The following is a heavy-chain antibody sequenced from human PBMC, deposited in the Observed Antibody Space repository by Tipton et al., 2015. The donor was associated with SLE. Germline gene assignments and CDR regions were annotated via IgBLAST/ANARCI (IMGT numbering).Heavy chain of an antibody. V-gene: IGHV4-59*08. D-gene: IGHD6-13*01. CDR3: ARVVAAAPYYYYGMDV. J-gene: IGHJ6*02. CDR2: IYYSGTT. Sequence: TLSLTCTVSGGSISSYYWSWIRQPPGKGLEWIGYIYYSGTTNYNPSLKRRATISVDTSKNQFSLKLSSVTAADTAVYYCARVVAAAPYYYYGMDVWGQGTTVTVSS. CDR1: GGSISSYY.